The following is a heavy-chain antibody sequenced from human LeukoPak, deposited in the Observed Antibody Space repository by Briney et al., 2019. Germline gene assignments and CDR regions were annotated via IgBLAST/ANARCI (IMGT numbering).Heavy chain of an antibody. Sequence: GRSLRLSCAASGFTFSSYAMHWVRQAPGKGLEWVAVISYDGSNKYYADSVKGRFTISRDNAKNSLYLQMNSLRAEDTAVYYCARQGMVRGVINPPFDYWGQGTLVTVSS. J-gene: IGHJ4*02. CDR3: ARQGMVRGVINPPFDY. V-gene: IGHV3-30*04. CDR1: GFTFSSYA. CDR2: ISYDGSNK. D-gene: IGHD3-10*01.